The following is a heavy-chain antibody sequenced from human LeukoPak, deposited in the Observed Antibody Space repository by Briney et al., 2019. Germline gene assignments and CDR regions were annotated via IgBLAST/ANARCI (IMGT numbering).Heavy chain of an antibody. CDR1: GYTFTGYY. CDR3: ARAGFGLKGGWFDP. J-gene: IGHJ5*02. V-gene: IGHV1-2*02. Sequence: GASVKVSCKASGYTFTGYYMHWVRQAPGQGLEWMGWINPNSGGTNYAQKFQGGVTMTRDTSISTAYMELSRLRSDDTAVYYCARAGFGLKGGWFDPWGQGTLVTVSS. D-gene: IGHD3-10*01. CDR2: INPNSGGT.